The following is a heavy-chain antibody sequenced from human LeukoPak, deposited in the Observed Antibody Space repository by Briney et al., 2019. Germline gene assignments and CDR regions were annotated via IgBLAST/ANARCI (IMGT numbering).Heavy chain of an antibody. CDR1: GYSFTSYW. CDR3: ARFGAMVRGVISEFDY. V-gene: IGHV5-51*01. Sequence: GESLKISCKGSGYSFTSYWIGWVRQMPGKGLEWMGIIYPGDSDTRYSPSFQGQVTISADKSISTAYLQWSSLKASDTAMYYCARFGAMVRGVISEFDYWAREPWSPSPQ. D-gene: IGHD3-10*01. J-gene: IGHJ4*02. CDR2: IYPGDSDT.